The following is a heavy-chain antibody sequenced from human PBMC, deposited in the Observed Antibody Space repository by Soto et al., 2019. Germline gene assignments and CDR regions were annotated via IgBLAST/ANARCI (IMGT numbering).Heavy chain of an antibody. CDR1: GFSLSNARMG. J-gene: IGHJ4*02. V-gene: IGHV2-26*01. CDR2: IFSNDEK. D-gene: IGHD3-22*01. CDR3: ARETYYYDSSGYYDY. Sequence: QVTLKESGPVLVKPTETLTLTCTVSGFSLSNARMGVSWIRQPPGKALEWLAHIFSNDEKSYSTSLKSRLTNSKDTSKCQVVLTMTNMDPVDTATYYCARETYYYDSSGYYDYWGQGTLVTVSS.